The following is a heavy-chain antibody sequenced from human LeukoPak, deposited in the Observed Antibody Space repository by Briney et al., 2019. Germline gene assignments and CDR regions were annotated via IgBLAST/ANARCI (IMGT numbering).Heavy chain of an antibody. CDR3: ARGGGSGSDY. CDR2: INHSGST. Sequence: SETLSLTYAVYGGSFRGYYWSWIRQPPGKGLAGMGEINHSGSTNYNPSLKSRVTISVDTSKNQFSLKLSSVTAAEAAVYYCARGGGSGSDYWGQGTLVTVSS. CDR1: GGSFRGYY. D-gene: IGHD3-16*01. V-gene: IGHV4-34*01. J-gene: IGHJ4*02.